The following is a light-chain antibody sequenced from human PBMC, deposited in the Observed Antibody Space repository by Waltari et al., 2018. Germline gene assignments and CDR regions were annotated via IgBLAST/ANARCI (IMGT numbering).Light chain of an antibody. CDR1: SGHSSYV. CDR2: VNSDGSH. Sequence: QLVLTQPPSASASLGASVKLTCTLSSGHSSYVIAWHQHQPGKGPRYLMKVNSDGSHFKGDGIPDRFSGSSSGAEPYLTISILQSEDEADYYCQTGGTGILSWVFGGGTKLTVL. CDR3: QTGGTGILSWV. J-gene: IGLJ3*02. V-gene: IGLV4-69*01.